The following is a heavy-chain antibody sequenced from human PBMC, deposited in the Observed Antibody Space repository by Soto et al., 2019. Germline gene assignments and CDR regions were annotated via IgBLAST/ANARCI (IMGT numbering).Heavy chain of an antibody. CDR3: ASGYCSGGSCYVEAFEI. D-gene: IGHD2-15*01. CDR1: GGTFSSYT. J-gene: IGHJ3*02. CDR2: IIPILGIA. Sequence: ASVKVSCKASGGTFSSYTISWVRQAPGQGLEWMGRIIPILGIANYAQKFQGRVTITADKSTSTAYMELSSLRSEDTAVYYCASGYCSGGSCYVEAFEIWGQGTMVTVSS. V-gene: IGHV1-69*02.